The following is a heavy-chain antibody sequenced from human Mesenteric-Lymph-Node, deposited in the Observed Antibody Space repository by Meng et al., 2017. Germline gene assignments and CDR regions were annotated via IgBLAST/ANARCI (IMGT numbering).Heavy chain of an antibody. D-gene: IGHD7-27*01. CDR2: IIPIFGTA. J-gene: IGHJ4*02. Sequence: QGQLVQSGAEVKKPGSSVKVSCKASGGTFSSYAISWVRQAPGQGLEWMGGIIPIFGTANYAQKFQGRVTISRDDSKNSLYLQMNSLRDDDSVLYFCARGHWGLDYWGQGTLVTVSS. V-gene: IGHV1-69*01. CDR1: GGTFSSYA. CDR3: ARGHWGLDY.